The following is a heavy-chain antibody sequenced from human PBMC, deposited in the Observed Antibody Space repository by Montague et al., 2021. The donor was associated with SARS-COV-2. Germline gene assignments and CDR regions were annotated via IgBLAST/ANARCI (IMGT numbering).Heavy chain of an antibody. CDR2: IDWDDDK. V-gene: IGHV2-70*11. CDR1: GFSLITSGMC. Sequence: VKPTQTLTLTCTFSGFSLITSGMCVSWIRQPPGKALEWLARIDWDDDKYYRTSLKTRLTISKDTSKNQVVLTMTSMDPVDTATYYCARMTVAGIPFDYWGQGTLVTVSS. J-gene: IGHJ4*02. CDR3: ARMTVAGIPFDY. D-gene: IGHD6-19*01.